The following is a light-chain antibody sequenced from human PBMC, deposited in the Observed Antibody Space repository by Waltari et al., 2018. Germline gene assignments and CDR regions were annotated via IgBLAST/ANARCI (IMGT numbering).Light chain of an antibody. CDR3: QHNLRLPVT. Sequence: EIVLTQSPGTLSLSPGETATLSCRASQSVGRSLVWYQQTPGQAPRLLIFAASTRATGIPDRFSGSGSGTDFSLTISRLEPEDFAVYYCQHNLRLPVTFGQGTKVEFK. V-gene: IGKV3-20*01. CDR1: QSVGRS. CDR2: AAS. J-gene: IGKJ1*01.